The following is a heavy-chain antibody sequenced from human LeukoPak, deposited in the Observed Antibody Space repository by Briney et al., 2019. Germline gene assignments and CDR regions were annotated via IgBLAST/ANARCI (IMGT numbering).Heavy chain of an antibody. CDR2: INPSGGSS. CDR1: GYTFTNFY. Sequence: ASVKVSCKASGYTFTNFYIHWVRQAPGHGLEWMGVINPSGGSSTYAQKLQGRVTMTTDTSTSTVYMELGSLRSEDTAVYYCARDLHCSSTSCYSYFDSWGQGTLITVSS. J-gene: IGHJ4*02. CDR3: ARDLHCSSTSCYSYFDS. V-gene: IGHV1-46*01. D-gene: IGHD2-2*01.